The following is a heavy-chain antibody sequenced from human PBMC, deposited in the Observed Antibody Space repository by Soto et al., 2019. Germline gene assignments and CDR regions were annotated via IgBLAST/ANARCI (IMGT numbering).Heavy chain of an antibody. V-gene: IGHV1-3*01. CDR2: INAGNGNT. Sequence: QVQLVQSGAEVKKPGASVKVSCKASGYTFTSYAMHWVRQAPGQRLEWMGWINAGNGNTKYSQKFQGRVTITRDTAASTAYMALSSLRSEDTAVYYCARGLNGYLHYFDYWGQGTPVTVSS. CDR1: GYTFTSYA. J-gene: IGHJ4*02. CDR3: ARGLNGYLHYFDY. D-gene: IGHD5-18*01.